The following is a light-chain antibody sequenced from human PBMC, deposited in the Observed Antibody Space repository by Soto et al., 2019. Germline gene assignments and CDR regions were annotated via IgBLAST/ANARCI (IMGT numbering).Light chain of an antibody. CDR1: QSISAW. J-gene: IGKJ2*01. CDR2: KAS. V-gene: IGKV1-5*03. Sequence: DIQMTQSPSTLSASVEDRVTITCRASQSISAWLAWYQQKPGKAPKLLVYKASTLETGVPSRFSGNGSGTEFTLTISSLQPDDFATFYCHQYHKFPYTFGQGTKLEIK. CDR3: HQYHKFPYT.